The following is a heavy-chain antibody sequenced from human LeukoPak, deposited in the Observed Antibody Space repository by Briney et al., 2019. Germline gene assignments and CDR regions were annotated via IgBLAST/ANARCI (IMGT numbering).Heavy chain of an antibody. J-gene: IGHJ5*02. V-gene: IGHV4-34*01. CDR2: INHSGST. Sequence: SETLSLTCAVYGGSFSYYYWSWIRQPPGKTLEWIGEINHSGSTNYNPSLKSRVTISVDTSKNQFSLKLSSVTAADTAVYYCAIRKYYDILTGYRKIPTSGFDPWGQGALVTVSS. CDR1: GGSFSYYY. CDR3: AIRKYYDILTGYRKIPTSGFDP. D-gene: IGHD3-9*01.